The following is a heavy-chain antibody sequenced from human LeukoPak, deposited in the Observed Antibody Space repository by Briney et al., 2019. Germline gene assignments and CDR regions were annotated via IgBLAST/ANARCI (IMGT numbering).Heavy chain of an antibody. D-gene: IGHD1-1*01. CDR1: GGSFSGYY. CDR2: INHSGST. J-gene: IGHJ4*02. Sequence: SETPSLTCAVYGGSFSGYYWSWIRQPPGKGLEWIGEINHSGSTNYNPSLKSRVTISVDTSKNQFSLKLSSVTAADTAVYYCARGVSRWFFAAAGTTSYYFDYWGQGTLVTVSS. CDR3: ARGVSRWFFAAAGTTSYYFDY. V-gene: IGHV4-34*01.